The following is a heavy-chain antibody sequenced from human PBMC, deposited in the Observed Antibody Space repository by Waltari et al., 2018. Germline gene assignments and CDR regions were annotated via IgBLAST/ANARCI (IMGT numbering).Heavy chain of an antibody. D-gene: IGHD2-15*01. V-gene: IGHV4-39*01. CDR1: GGSLSSSSYY. Sequence: QLQLQESGPGLVKPSETLSLTCTVSGGSLSSSSYYWGWIRQPPGKGLEWIGSSYYSGSTYYNPSLKSRVTISVDTSKNQFSLKLSSVTAADTAVYYCASGSYCSGGSCYPVYWGQGTLVTVSS. J-gene: IGHJ4*02. CDR3: ASGSYCSGGSCYPVY. CDR2: SYYSGST.